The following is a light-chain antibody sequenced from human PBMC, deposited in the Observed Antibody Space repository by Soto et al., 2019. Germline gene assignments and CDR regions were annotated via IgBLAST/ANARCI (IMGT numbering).Light chain of an antibody. V-gene: IGKV3-20*01. CDR3: QQYGSSPLFT. CDR1: QSVRSSY. CDR2: GAS. Sequence: EIVLTQSPGTLSLSPGERATLSCRASQSVRSSYFAWYQQKPSQAPRLLIYGASSRATGIPDRFSGSGSGTDFSLTISRLEPQDFAVYYCQQYGSSPLFTFGPGTKVDIK. J-gene: IGKJ3*01.